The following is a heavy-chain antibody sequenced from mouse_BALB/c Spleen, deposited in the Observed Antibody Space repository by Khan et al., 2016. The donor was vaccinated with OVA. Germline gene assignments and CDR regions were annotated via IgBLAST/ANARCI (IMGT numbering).Heavy chain of an antibody. CDR1: GFAFNSYD. CDR3: TRPSYYGNPWFTY. CDR2: ISSTGTYT. V-gene: IGHV5-9*02. Sequence: EVELVESGGGLVKPGGSLKLSCEVSGFAFNSYDMSWVRQTPEKRLEWVATISSTGTYTYYPDSVKGRFTISRDTARNTLYLQMSSLRSEDTALYYCTRPSYYGNPWFTYWGQRTLVTVSA. D-gene: IGHD2-10*01. J-gene: IGHJ3*01.